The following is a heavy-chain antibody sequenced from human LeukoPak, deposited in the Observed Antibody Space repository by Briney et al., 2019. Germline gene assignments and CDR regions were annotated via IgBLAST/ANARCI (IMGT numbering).Heavy chain of an antibody. CDR2: IYYSGST. CDR3: ARTKVPYYMDV. D-gene: IGHD4-11*01. V-gene: IGHV4-39*01. Sequence: SSETLSLTCTVSGGSISSSSYYWGWIRQPPGKGLEWIGSIYYSGSTYYNPSLKSRVTISVDTSKNQFSLKLSSVTAADTAVYYCARTKVPYYMDVWGKGTTVTVSS. CDR1: GGSISSSSYY. J-gene: IGHJ6*03.